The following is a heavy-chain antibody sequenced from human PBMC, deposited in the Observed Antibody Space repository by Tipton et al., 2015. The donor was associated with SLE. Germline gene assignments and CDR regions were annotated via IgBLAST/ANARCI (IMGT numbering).Heavy chain of an antibody. J-gene: IGHJ6*03. CDR3: ARGDSNSNYYYYYMDV. CDR1: GGSFSGYY. V-gene: IGHV4-34*01. CDR2: IYYIGST. Sequence: TLSLTCAVYGGSFSGYYWGWIRQPPGKGLEWIGSIYYIGSTYYNPSLKSRVTISVDTSKNQFSLQLNSVTPEDTAVYYCARGDSNSNYYYYYMDVWGKGTTVTVSS. D-gene: IGHD1-1*01.